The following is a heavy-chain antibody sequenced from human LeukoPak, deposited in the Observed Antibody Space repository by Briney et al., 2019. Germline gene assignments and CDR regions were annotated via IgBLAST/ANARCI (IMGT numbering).Heavy chain of an antibody. Sequence: GGSLRLSCAASGFTFSSYSMNWVRQAPGKGLEWVSSISSSRSYIYYADSVKGRSTISRDNAKNSLYLQMNSLRAEDTAVYYCARDGYYDSSNDFDYWGQGTLVTVSS. CDR2: ISSSRSYI. J-gene: IGHJ4*02. D-gene: IGHD3-22*01. CDR3: ARDGYYDSSNDFDY. V-gene: IGHV3-21*01. CDR1: GFTFSSYS.